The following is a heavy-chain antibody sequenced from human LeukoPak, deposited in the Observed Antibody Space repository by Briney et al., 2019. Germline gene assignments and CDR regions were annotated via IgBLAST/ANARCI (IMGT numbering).Heavy chain of an antibody. CDR3: ASPRLRSDY. J-gene: IGHJ4*02. V-gene: IGHV4-34*01. D-gene: IGHD4-17*01. CDR1: GGSFSGYC. CDR2: INHSGST. Sequence: PSETLSLTCAVYGGSFSGYCWSWIRQPPGKGLEWIGEINHSGSTNYNPSLKSRVTISVDTSKNQFSLKLSSVTAADTAVYYCASPRLRSDYWGQGTLVTVSS.